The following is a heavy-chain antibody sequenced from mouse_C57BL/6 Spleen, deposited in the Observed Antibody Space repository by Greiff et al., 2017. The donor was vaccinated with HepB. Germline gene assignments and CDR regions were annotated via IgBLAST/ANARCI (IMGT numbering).Heavy chain of an antibody. D-gene: IGHD2-12*01. CDR2: IYPGDGDT. J-gene: IGHJ3*01. Sequence: VKLQESGAELVKPGASVKISCKASGYAFSSYWMNWVKQRPGKGLEWIGQIYPGDGDTNYNGKFKGKATLTADKSSSTAYMQLSSLTSEDSAVYFCERLPRVAYWGQGTLVTVSA. CDR1: GYAFSSYW. CDR3: ERLPRVAY. V-gene: IGHV1-80*01.